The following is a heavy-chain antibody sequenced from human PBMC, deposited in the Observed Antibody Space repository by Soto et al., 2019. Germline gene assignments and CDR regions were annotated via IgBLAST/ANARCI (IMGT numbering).Heavy chain of an antibody. CDR3: ARDGGYGSSTSCYSF. J-gene: IGHJ4*02. D-gene: IGHD2-2*01. V-gene: IGHV1-8*01. Sequence: QVQLVQSGAEVREPGASVKVSCKASGYSFTSLDINWMRQTTGQGLEWMGWMQPSSGRTGYAQKFQGRVTMTRDTSINTAYMELGSLRSEDTAVYYCARDGGYGSSTSCYSFWGQGTLVTVSS. CDR1: GYSFTSLD. CDR2: MQPSSGRT.